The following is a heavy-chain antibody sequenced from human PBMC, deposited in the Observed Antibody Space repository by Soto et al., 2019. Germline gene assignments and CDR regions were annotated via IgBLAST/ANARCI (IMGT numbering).Heavy chain of an antibody. J-gene: IGHJ4*02. CDR2: ITSSSAFL. D-gene: IGHD1-7*01. Sequence: EVQLVESGGGLVKPGGSLRLSCAASGFTFSSYSMNWVRQAPGKGLEWVSSITSSSAFLYYADSLKGRFTISRDNARNSLYLQMHSPRAEDTAVYYCARETASGTTNLDYWGQGTLVTVSS. CDR1: GFTFSSYS. V-gene: IGHV3-21*01. CDR3: ARETASGTTNLDY.